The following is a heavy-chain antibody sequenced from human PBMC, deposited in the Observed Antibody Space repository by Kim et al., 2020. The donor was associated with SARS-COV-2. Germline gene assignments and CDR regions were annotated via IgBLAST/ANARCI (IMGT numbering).Heavy chain of an antibody. CDR2: IYYSGST. J-gene: IGHJ4*02. V-gene: IGHV4-39*07. D-gene: IGHD6-13*01. CDR3: AATASSSWYQWGYFDY. CDR1: GGSISSSSYY. Sequence: SETLSLTCTVSGGSISSSSYYWGWIRQPPGKGLEWIGSIYYSGSTYYNPSLKSRVTISVDTSKNQFSLKLSSVTAADTAVYYCAATASSSWYQWGYFDYWGQGTLVTVSS.